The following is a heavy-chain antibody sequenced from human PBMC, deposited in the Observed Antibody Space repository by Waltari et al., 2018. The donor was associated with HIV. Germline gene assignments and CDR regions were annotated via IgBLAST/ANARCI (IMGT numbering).Heavy chain of an antibody. CDR1: GVSSSKAW. D-gene: IGHD3-3*01. Sequence: EVQVVESGCALAKPGGALSLSCTGSGVSSSKAWVNWVRQTPGKGLEWVGRIKNKAEGETRDYATSVRGRFSLSRDESQDMVFLHMNSLKSEDTAIYYCAIGGHWIDPWGQGTLVIVSS. CDR3: AIGGHWIDP. V-gene: IGHV3-15*02. J-gene: IGHJ5*01. CDR2: IKNKAEGETR.